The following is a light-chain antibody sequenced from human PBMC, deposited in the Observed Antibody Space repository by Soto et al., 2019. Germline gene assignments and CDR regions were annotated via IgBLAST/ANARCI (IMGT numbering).Light chain of an antibody. CDR2: EVS. V-gene: IGLV2-14*01. CDR3: SSYTISITNV. CDR1: SSDVGGYNY. Sequence: QSALTQPASVSGSPGQSITISCTGTSSDVGGYNYVSWYQQHPGKPPKLMIYEVSKRPSGVSNRFSGSKSGNTASLTISGLQAEDEADYYCSSYTISITNVFGTGTKLTVL. J-gene: IGLJ1*01.